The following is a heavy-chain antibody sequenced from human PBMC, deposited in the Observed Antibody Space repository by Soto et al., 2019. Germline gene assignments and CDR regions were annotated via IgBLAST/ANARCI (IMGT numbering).Heavy chain of an antibody. CDR3: AGGTWSGGVWRTDY. CDR1: GFTFNTYN. D-gene: IGHD3-3*01. Sequence: EVQLVESGGDLVQPGGSLRLSCAASGFTFNTYNMNWVRQAPGKGLEWVSYISSGSCTIYYADSVKGRFTISRDNAKNSLYLQMDSLRAEDTAVYYCAGGTWSGGVWRTDYWGQGTLVTVSS. J-gene: IGHJ4*02. CDR2: ISSGSCTI. V-gene: IGHV3-48*01.